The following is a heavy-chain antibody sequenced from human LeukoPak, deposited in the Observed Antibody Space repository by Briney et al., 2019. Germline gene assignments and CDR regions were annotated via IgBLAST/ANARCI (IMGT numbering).Heavy chain of an antibody. CDR2: INWNSDNI. CDR1: GFTFNDHA. J-gene: IGHJ3*02. Sequence: GGSLRLSCAASGFTFNDHAMYWVRQAPGKGLEWVSGINWNSDNIGYADSVKGRFTISRDDAKKSLFLQMNSLRTEDTALYYCPRASYYYDTTGLGAVDIWGQGTMVTVSS. CDR3: PRASYYYDTTGLGAVDI. D-gene: IGHD3-22*01. V-gene: IGHV3-9*01.